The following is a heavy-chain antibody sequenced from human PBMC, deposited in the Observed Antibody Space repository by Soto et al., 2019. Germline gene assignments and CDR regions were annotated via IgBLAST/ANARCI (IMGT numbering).Heavy chain of an antibody. CDR1: GFTFSSYA. CDR3: ARDLDDVPPHYDY. J-gene: IGHJ4*02. CDR2: ISYDGSNK. D-gene: IGHD3-3*01. Sequence: GGSLRLSCAASGFTFSSYAMHWVRQAPGKGLEWVAVISYDGSNKYYADSVKGRFTISRDNSKNTLYLQMNSLRAEDTAVYYCARDLDDVPPHYDYWGQGTLVTVSS. V-gene: IGHV3-30*04.